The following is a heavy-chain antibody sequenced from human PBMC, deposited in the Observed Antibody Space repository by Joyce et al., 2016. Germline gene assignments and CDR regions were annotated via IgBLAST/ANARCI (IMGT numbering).Heavy chain of an antibody. J-gene: IGHJ2*01. V-gene: IGHV3-30*18. D-gene: IGHD4-17*01. Sequence: QVQLVESGGGVVQPGRSLRLSCTASGFLFSSYGMHWVRQAPGKGLEWVAVISYDRNNNYYADSGKGRFTISRDNSKNTVFLQMNSLRAEDTAVYYCAKDAVATVTARGFWYFDLWGRGTLVTVSS. CDR3: AKDAVATVTARGFWYFDL. CDR2: ISYDRNNN. CDR1: GFLFSSYG.